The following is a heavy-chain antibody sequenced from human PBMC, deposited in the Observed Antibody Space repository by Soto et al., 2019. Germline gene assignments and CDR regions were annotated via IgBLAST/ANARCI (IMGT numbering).Heavy chain of an antibody. CDR3: EKDLWPEGNYVNYNYGRDG. J-gene: IGHJ6*02. CDR1: GGSISSYY. CDR2: IYYSGST. V-gene: IGHV4-59*01. Sequence: SETLSLTCTVSGGSISSYYWSWIRQPPGKGLEWIGYIYYSGSTNYNPSLKSRVTISVDTSKNQFSLKLSSVTAADTAVYYCEKDLWPEGNYVNYNYGRDGGGQGTRLTASS. D-gene: IGHD4-4*01.